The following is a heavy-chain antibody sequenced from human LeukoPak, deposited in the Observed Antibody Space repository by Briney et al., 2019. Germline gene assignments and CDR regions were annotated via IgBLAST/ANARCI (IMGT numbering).Heavy chain of an antibody. J-gene: IGHJ4*02. V-gene: IGHV1-69*13. CDR1: GGTFSNYA. CDR3: ARHHRAYNWNGPPLHFFDH. Sequence: GASVKVSCKASGGTFSNYAISWVRQAPGQGLEWMGGIIPIFGTRNYAQKFQGRVTVTADESTSTAYMELSSLRSDDTAVYYCARHHRAYNWNGPPLHFFDHWGQGTLLTVSS. D-gene: IGHD1-20*01. CDR2: IIPIFGTR.